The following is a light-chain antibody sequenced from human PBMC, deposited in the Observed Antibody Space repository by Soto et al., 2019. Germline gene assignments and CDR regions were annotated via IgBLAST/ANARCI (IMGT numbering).Light chain of an antibody. J-gene: IGKJ1*01. CDR1: QSVDIN. Sequence: IVLSQSPATLSVSQGERVTLSCMASQSVDINLAWYQQKPGQAPRLLIYGASTRATDMPGRFSGRGAGAEFTLTISSLQSEDFAVYYCQQYRSWPRTFGQGTKVDI. CDR3: QQYRSWPRT. CDR2: GAS. V-gene: IGKV3-15*01.